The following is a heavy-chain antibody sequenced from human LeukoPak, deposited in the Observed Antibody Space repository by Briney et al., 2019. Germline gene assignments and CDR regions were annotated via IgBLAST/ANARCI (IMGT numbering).Heavy chain of an antibody. CDR1: GGSISSYY. J-gene: IGHJ4*02. CDR2: TYYSGST. D-gene: IGHD4-17*01. Sequence: SETLSLTCTVSGGSISSYYWSWIRQPPGKGLEWIGYTYYSGSTNCNPSLKSRVTISVDTSKNQFSLKLSSVTAADTAVYYCARGAYGDYPEDYWGQGTLVTVSS. V-gene: IGHV4-59*01. CDR3: ARGAYGDYPEDY.